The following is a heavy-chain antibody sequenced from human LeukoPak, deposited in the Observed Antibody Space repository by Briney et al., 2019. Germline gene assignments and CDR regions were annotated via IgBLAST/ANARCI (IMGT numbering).Heavy chain of an antibody. Sequence: GGSLRLSCTASGFIFGDSAMSWVRQAPGKGLEWVGFIRSKAYGGTIEYAASAKGRFIISRDDSKNIAYLQMNSLKTEDTAVYYCTRAQNVGVLDIWGQGTMVTVSS. D-gene: IGHD1-26*01. J-gene: IGHJ3*02. CDR1: GFIFGDSA. CDR3: TRAQNVGVLDI. V-gene: IGHV3-49*04. CDR2: IRSKAYGGTI.